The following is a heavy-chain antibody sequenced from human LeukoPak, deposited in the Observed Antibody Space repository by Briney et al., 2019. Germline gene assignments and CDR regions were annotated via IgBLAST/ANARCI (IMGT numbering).Heavy chain of an antibody. D-gene: IGHD3-3*01. Sequence: SETLSLTCTVSGYSISSGYYWGWIRQPPGKGLEWIGRIYHSGSTYYNPSLKSRVTISVDTSKNQFSLKLSSGTAADTAVYYCARAEWLLTDYWGQGTLVAVSS. CDR3: ARAEWLLTDY. CDR2: IYHSGST. J-gene: IGHJ4*02. V-gene: IGHV4-38-2*02. CDR1: GYSISSGYY.